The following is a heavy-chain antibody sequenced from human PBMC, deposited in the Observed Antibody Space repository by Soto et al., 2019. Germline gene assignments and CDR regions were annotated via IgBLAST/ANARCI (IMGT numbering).Heavy chain of an antibody. D-gene: IGHD3-16*01. CDR3: ARGGSYASPNFDH. CDR2: IFYGGST. V-gene: IGHV4-59*01. Sequence: SQTLSLPCAVSGASISIYYWSWVRQSPGKGMEWIGYIFYGGSTNYNPSLKSRVSMSVDTSENRLSLRLTSVTSADTAVYHCARGGSYASPNFDHWGQGALVTFSS. CDR1: GASISIYY. J-gene: IGHJ4*02.